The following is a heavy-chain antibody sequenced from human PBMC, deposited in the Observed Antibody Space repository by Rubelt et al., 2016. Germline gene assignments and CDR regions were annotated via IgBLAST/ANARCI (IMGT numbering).Heavy chain of an antibody. V-gene: IGHV4-39*07. CDR3: ARVSITMIAYV. J-gene: IGHJ6*02. CDR2: IYYSGST. Sequence: QLQLQESGPGLVKPSETLSLTCTVSGGSISSSSYYWGWIRQPPGKGLEWIGSIYYSGSTYYNPSLKSRVTISVDTSKNQFSLKLSSVTAADTAVYYCARVSITMIAYVWGQGTTVTVSS. D-gene: IGHD3-22*01. CDR1: GGSISSSSYY.